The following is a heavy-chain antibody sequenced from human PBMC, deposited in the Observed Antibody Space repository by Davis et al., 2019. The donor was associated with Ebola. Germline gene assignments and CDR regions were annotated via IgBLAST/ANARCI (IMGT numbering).Heavy chain of an antibody. CDR3: ARGKPQRDGYNYSVWFDP. V-gene: IGHV4-39*01. Sequence: PSETLSLTCTVSGGSISSSSYYWGWIRQPPGKGLEWIGSIYYSGSTYYNPSLKSRVTISVDTSKNQFSLKLSSVTAADTAVYYCARGKPQRDGYNYSVWFDPWGQGTLVTVSS. D-gene: IGHD5-24*01. CDR2: IYYSGST. CDR1: GGSISSSSYY. J-gene: IGHJ5*02.